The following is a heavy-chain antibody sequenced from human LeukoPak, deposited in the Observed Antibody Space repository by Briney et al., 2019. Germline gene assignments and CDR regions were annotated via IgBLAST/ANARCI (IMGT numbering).Heavy chain of an antibody. Sequence: SETLSLTCTVSGGSISSYYWSWIRQPPGKGLEWIGYIYYSGSTNYNPSLKSRVTISVDTSKNQFSLKLSSVTAADTAVYYCARLGEYSHKDWGQGTLVTVSS. D-gene: IGHD5-18*01. CDR1: GGSISSYY. CDR2: IYYSGST. J-gene: IGHJ4*02. V-gene: IGHV4-59*01. CDR3: ARLGEYSHKD.